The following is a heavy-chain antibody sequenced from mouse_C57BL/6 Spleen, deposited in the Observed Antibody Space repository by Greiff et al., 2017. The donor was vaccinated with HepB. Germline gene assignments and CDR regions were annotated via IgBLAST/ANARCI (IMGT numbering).Heavy chain of an antibody. Sequence: EVQGVESGAELVKPGASVKLSCTASGFNIKDYYMHWVKQRTEQGLEWIGRIDPEDGETKYAPKFQGKATITADTSSNTAYLQLSSLTSEDTAVYYCAGSSPFSYWYFDVWGTGTTVTVSS. CDR1: GFNIKDYY. CDR3: AGSSPFSYWYFDV. J-gene: IGHJ1*03. CDR2: IDPEDGET. V-gene: IGHV14-2*01. D-gene: IGHD1-1*01.